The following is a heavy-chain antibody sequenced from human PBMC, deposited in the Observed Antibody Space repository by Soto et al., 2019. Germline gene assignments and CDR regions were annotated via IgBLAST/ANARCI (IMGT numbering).Heavy chain of an antibody. CDR2: ISGSGGST. CDR3: AKYLSLPDSGLRYFDY. Sequence: EVQLLESGGGLVQPEGSLRLSCAASGFTFSSYAMSWVRQAPGKGLEWVSAISGSGGSTYYADSVKGRFTISRDNSKNTLYLQMNSLRAEDTAVYYCAKYLSLPDSGLRYFDYWGQGTLVTVSS. D-gene: IGHD2-8*01. CDR1: GFTFSSYA. V-gene: IGHV3-23*01. J-gene: IGHJ4*02.